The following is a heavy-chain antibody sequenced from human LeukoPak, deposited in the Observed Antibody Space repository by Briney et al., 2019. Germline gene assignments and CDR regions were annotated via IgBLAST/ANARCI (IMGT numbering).Heavy chain of an antibody. J-gene: IGHJ6*03. Sequence: SETLSLTCAVYGGSFSGYYWSWIRQPPGKGLEWIGEINHSGSTNYNPSLKSRVTISVDTSKNQFSLKLSSVTAADTAVYYCASFRYGSGSYPKNYYYYMDVWGKGTTVTVSS. D-gene: IGHD3-10*01. CDR1: GGSFSGYY. CDR3: ASFRYGSGSYPKNYYYYMDV. V-gene: IGHV4-34*01. CDR2: INHSGST.